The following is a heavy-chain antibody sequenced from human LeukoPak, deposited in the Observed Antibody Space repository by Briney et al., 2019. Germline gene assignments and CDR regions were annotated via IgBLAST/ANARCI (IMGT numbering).Heavy chain of an antibody. Sequence: GESLKISCQASGYRFTIYWIGWVRQVPGKGLDWMGIIYPGDSDTRYSPSFQGQVTISADKSINTAHLQWSSLKASDTAMYYCARQYCGGDCYPEPDAFDIWGQGTMVTVSS. J-gene: IGHJ3*02. CDR1: GYRFTIYW. V-gene: IGHV5-51*01. CDR3: ARQYCGGDCYPEPDAFDI. CDR2: IYPGDSDT. D-gene: IGHD2-21*02.